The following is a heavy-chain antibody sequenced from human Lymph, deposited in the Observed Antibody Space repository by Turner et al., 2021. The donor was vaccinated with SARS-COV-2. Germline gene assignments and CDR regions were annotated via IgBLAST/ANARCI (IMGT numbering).Heavy chain of an antibody. CDR2: INPNSGGT. CDR1: GYTFTGYY. Sequence: QVQLVQSGAEVKKPGASVKVSCKASGYTFTGYYMHWVRQAPGQGLEWMGWINPNSGGTNYAQKCQGRVTMTRDTSSSTAYMELSRLRSDDTAVYYCARDVERYNDFWSGYSGGYGLDVWGQGTTVTVSS. V-gene: IGHV1-2*02. D-gene: IGHD3-3*01. J-gene: IGHJ6*02. CDR3: ARDVERYNDFWSGYSGGYGLDV.